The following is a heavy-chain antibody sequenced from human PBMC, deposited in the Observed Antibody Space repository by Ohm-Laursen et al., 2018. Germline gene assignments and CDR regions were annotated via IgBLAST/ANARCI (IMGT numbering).Heavy chain of an antibody. CDR2: ISSSGSTI. CDR3: ARTRNFQPYDV. D-gene: IGHD2/OR15-2a*01. J-gene: IGHJ3*01. CDR1: GFTFSNYW. V-gene: IGHV3-11*01. Sequence: SLRLSCTASGFTFSNYWMHWIRQAPGKGLEWVSYISSSGSTIYYADSVKGRFTISRDNAKNSLYLQMNSLRAEDTAVYYCARTRNFQPYDVWGQGTMVIVSS.